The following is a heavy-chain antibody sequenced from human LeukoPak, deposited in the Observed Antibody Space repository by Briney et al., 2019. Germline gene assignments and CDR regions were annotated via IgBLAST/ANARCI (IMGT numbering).Heavy chain of an antibody. Sequence: GGSLRLSCAASGFTFSTYCMTWLRQTPGKGLEWVANIKPDGDEKYYVDSVKGRFTISRDNAKNSLYLQMNSLRAEDTAVYYCARGKEPVAGSLSHFDYWGQGTLVTVSS. CDR1: GFTFSTYC. J-gene: IGHJ4*02. CDR2: IKPDGDEK. D-gene: IGHD6-19*01. V-gene: IGHV3-7*01. CDR3: ARGKEPVAGSLSHFDY.